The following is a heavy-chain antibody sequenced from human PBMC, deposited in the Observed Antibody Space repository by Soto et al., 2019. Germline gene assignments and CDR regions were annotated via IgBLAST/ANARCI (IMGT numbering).Heavy chain of an antibody. CDR1: GGTFSSYT. CDR3: ARGLHYDSISLDDY. J-gene: IGHJ4*02. CDR2: IIPILGIA. V-gene: IGHV1-69*02. Sequence: QVQLVQSGAEVKKPGSSVKVSCKASGGTFSSYTISWVRQAPGQGLEWMGRIIPILGIANYAQKFQGRVTITADKCTSTAYMELSSLRSEDTAVYYCARGLHYDSISLDDYWGQGTLVTVSS. D-gene: IGHD3-22*01.